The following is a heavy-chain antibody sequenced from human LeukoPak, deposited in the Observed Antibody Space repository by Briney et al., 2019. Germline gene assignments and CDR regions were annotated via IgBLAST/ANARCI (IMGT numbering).Heavy chain of an antibody. V-gene: IGHV4-4*07. CDR3: AGRVWTKTRGLIGYFDY. Sequence: NPSETLSLTCTVSGGSISRYRWSWIRQPAGKGLEWIGRVSTSGTDYNPSLKSRVTMSVDTSKSEFSLNLSSVTAADTAVYFCAGRVWTKTRGLIGYFDYWGQGILVTVSS. J-gene: IGHJ4*02. CDR1: GGSISRYR. CDR2: VSTSGT. D-gene: IGHD3-10*01.